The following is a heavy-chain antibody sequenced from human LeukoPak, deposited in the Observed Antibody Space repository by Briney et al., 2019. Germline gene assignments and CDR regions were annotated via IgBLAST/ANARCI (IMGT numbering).Heavy chain of an antibody. D-gene: IGHD4-23*01. V-gene: IGHV4-4*09. CDR3: ERHGDDYGGNDV. Sequence: SETLSLTCTVSGGSMSSYYWRWLGQPPRKGVEGVWYIYTSRNPNYHPSLNSLVTISVDPSKNQFSLKLSSVTAAVTAVYYCERHGDDYGGNDVWGKGTTVTVSS. J-gene: IGHJ6*04. CDR1: GGSMSSYY. CDR2: IYTSRNP.